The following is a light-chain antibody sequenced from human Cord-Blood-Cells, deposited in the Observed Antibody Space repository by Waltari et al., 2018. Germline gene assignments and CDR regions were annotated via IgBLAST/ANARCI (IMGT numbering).Light chain of an antibody. Sequence: TQPASVSGSPGQSITISCTGTSSDVGGYNYVSWYQQHPGKVPKLMIYDVSNRPSGVSNRFSGSKSGNTASLTISGLQAEDEADYYCSSYTSSSVVFGGGTKLTVL. CDR2: DVS. V-gene: IGLV2-14*01. J-gene: IGLJ2*01. CDR1: SSDVGGYNY. CDR3: SSYTSSSVV.